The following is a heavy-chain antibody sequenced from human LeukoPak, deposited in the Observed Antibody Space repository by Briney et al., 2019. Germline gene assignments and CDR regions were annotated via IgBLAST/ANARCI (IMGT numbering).Heavy chain of an antibody. CDR1: GFTLSSYS. D-gene: IGHD3-3*01. CDR3: ARGSTYYDFWSGYYRDWFDP. V-gene: IGHV4-38-2*01. CDR2: IYHSGST. J-gene: IGHJ5*02. Sequence: GSLRLSCAASGFTLSSYSMSWVRQAPGKGLEWIGSIYHSGSTYYNPSLKSRVTISVDTSKNQFSLKLSSVTAADTAVYYCARGSTYYDFWSGYYRDWFDPWGQGTLVTVSS.